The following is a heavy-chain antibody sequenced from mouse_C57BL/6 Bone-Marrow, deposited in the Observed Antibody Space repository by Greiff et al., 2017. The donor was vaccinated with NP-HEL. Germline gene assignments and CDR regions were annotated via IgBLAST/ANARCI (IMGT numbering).Heavy chain of an antibody. CDR3: ARGGFYYGNYVNFDY. V-gene: IGHV1-64*01. J-gene: IGHJ2*01. Sequence: VQLQQPGAELVKPGASVKLSCKASGYTFTSYWMHWVKQRPGQGLEWIGMIHPNSGSTNYNEKFKSKATLTVDKSSSTAYMQLSSLTSEDSAVYYCARGGFYYGNYVNFDYWGQGTTLTVSS. CDR1: GYTFTSYW. CDR2: IHPNSGST. D-gene: IGHD2-1*01.